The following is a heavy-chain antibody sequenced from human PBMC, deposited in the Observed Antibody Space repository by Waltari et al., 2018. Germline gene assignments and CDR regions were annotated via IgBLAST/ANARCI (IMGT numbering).Heavy chain of an antibody. V-gene: IGHV3-21*01. J-gene: IGHJ4*02. Sequence: EVQLVESGGGLVKPGGSLRLSCAASGFTFSSSSMNWVRQAPGKGLEWVSSSSSSSSYIYYADSVKGRFTISRDNAKNSLYLQMNSLRAEDTAVYYCARDWAAAGGGYWGQGTLVTVSS. CDR1: GFTFSSSS. CDR3: ARDWAAAGGGY. D-gene: IGHD6-13*01. CDR2: SSSSSSYI.